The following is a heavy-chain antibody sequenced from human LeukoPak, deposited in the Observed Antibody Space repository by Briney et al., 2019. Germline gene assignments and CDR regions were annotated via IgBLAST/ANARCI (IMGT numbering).Heavy chain of an antibody. CDR2: ISSSGSTI. V-gene: IGHV3-11*01. CDR1: GFTFSDYY. CDR3: AKQVAPHPRSYSNSDY. J-gene: IGHJ4*02. D-gene: IGHD1-26*01. Sequence: GGSLRLSCAASGFTFSDYYMSWIRQAPGKGLEWVSYISSSGSTIYYADSVKGRFTISRDNAKNSLYLQMNSLRAEDTAVYYCAKQVAPHPRSYSNSDYWGQGTLVTVSS.